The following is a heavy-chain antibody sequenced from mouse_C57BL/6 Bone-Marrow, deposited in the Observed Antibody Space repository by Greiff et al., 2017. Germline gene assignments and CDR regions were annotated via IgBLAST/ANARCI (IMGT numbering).Heavy chain of an antibody. CDR1: GFNIKDDY. CDR3: TPYYGSRGY. D-gene: IGHD1-1*01. V-gene: IGHV14-4*01. J-gene: IGHJ2*01. Sequence: DVKLQESGAELVRPGASVKLSCTASGFNIKDDYMHWVKQRPEQGLEWIGWIDPENGDTEYASKFQGKATITADTSSNTAYLQLSSLTSEDTAVYYCTPYYGSRGYWGQGTTLTVSS. CDR2: IDPENGDT.